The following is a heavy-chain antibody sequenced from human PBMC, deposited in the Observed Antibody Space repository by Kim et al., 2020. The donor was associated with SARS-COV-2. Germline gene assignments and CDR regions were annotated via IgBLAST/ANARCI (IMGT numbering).Heavy chain of an antibody. Sequence: DSVEGRVTISRDNSKNTLYVQMNSLRAEDTAVYYCARGISRYSYGYELDYWGQGTLVTVSS. D-gene: IGHD5-18*01. V-gene: IGHV3-30*01. J-gene: IGHJ4*02. CDR3: ARGISRYSYGYELDY.